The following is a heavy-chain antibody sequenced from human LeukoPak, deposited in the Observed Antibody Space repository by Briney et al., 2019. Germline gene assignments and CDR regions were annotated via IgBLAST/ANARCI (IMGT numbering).Heavy chain of an antibody. CDR3: ARDESLGYSSSWLLN. J-gene: IGHJ4*02. V-gene: IGHV3-30-3*01. CDR2: ISYDGSNK. CDR1: GFTFSSYA. Sequence: GGSLRLSCAASGFTFSSYAMHWVRQAPGKGLEWVAVISYDGSNKYYADSVKGRFTIPRDNSKNTLYLQMNSLRAEDTAVYYCARDESLGYSSSWLLNWGQGTLVTVSS. D-gene: IGHD6-13*01.